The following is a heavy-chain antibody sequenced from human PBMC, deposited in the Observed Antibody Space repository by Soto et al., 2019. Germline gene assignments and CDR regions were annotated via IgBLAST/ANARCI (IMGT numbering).Heavy chain of an antibody. J-gene: IGHJ4*02. V-gene: IGHV3-30-3*01. CDR2: ISYDGSNK. Sequence: GGSLRLSCAASRFTFSSYAMHWVRQAPGKGLEWVAVISYDGSNKYYADSVKGRFTISRDNSKNTLYLQMNSLRAEDTAVYYCAREGIPGFDYWGQGTLVTVSS. CDR1: RFTFSSYA. CDR3: AREGIPGFDY. D-gene: IGHD2-21*01.